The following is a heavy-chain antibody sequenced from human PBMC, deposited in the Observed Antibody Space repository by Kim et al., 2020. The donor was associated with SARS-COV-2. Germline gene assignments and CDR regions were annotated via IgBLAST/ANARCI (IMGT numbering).Heavy chain of an antibody. J-gene: IGHJ5*02. CDR3: ASLNYYDSSPNWFDP. CDR1: GFTFSSYS. D-gene: IGHD3-22*01. Sequence: GGSLRLSCAASGFTFSSYSMNWVRQAPGKGLEWVSSISSSSSYIYYADSVKGRFTISRDNAKNSLYLQMNSLRAEDTAVYYCASLNYYDSSPNWFDPWGQGTLVTVSS. CDR2: ISSSSSYI. V-gene: IGHV3-21*01.